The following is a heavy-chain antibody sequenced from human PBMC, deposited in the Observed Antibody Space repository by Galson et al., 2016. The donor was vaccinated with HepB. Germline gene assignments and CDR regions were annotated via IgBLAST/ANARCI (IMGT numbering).Heavy chain of an antibody. J-gene: IGHJ6*01. CDR2: VSFNGKVQ. CDR1: GFTFSSYG. Sequence: SLRLSCAASGFTFSSYGMHWVRQAPGKGPEWVGVVSFNGKVQYYADSVKGRFTISRDNSKNTLYLQMNSLRAEDTAVYYCAKVLPYSAGHGMDVRGQGTTVTVSS. D-gene: IGHD6-13*01. V-gene: IGHV3-30*18. CDR3: AKVLPYSAGHGMDV.